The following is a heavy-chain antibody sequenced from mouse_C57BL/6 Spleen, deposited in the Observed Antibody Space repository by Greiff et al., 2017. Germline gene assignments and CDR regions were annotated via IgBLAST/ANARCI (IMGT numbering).Heavy chain of an antibody. V-gene: IGHV3-6*01. Sequence: DVKLQESGPGLVKPSQSLSLTSSVTGYSITSGYYWNWIRQFPGNKLEWMGYISYDGSNNYNPSLKNRISITRDTSKNQFFLKLNSVTTEETATYYCARVVAYWDFDYWGQGTTLTVSS. CDR2: ISYDGSN. D-gene: IGHD2-10*01. CDR1: GYSITSGYY. J-gene: IGHJ2*01. CDR3: ARVVAYWDFDY.